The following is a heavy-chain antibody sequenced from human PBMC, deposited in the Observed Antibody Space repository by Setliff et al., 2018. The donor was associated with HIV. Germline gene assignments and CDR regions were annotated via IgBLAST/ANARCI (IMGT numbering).Heavy chain of an antibody. J-gene: IGHJ6*02. CDR2: ISYRGTT. CDR3: ARITIFVPGDPYFYGMDV. V-gene: IGHV4-31*03. Sequence: PSETLSLTCTVSGVSINSGDYFWSWIRQHPGKGLEWLGYISYRGTTYYNPSFKSRVTMSMDTSKNQVSLKLTSVTAADTAVYYCARITIFVPGDPYFYGMDVWGQGTTVTVSS. D-gene: IGHD3-3*02. CDR1: GVSINSGDYF.